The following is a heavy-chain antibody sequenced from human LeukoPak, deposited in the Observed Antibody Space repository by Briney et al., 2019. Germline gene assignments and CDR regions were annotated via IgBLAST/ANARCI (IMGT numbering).Heavy chain of an antibody. CDR1: GFTFSSYW. Sequence: GGSLRLSCAASGFTFSSYWMSWVRQAPGKGLEWVANIKQDGSEKYYVDSVKGRFTISRDNAKNSLYLQMNSLRAEDTAVYYCARVNYYGSGSYPPYYYYYYMDVWGKGTTVTVSS. CDR2: IKQDGSEK. J-gene: IGHJ6*03. V-gene: IGHV3-7*01. CDR3: ARVNYYGSGSYPPYYYYYYMDV. D-gene: IGHD3-10*01.